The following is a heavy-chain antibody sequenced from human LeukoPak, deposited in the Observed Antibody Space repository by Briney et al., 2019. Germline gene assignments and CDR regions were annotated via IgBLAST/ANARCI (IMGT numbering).Heavy chain of an antibody. J-gene: IGHJ3*02. CDR1: GFTVSSNY. CDR2: IYSGGST. CDR3: ARDGRGGMVYAIPADDAFDI. V-gene: IGHV3-66*02. D-gene: IGHD2-8*01. Sequence: GGSLRLSCAASGFTVSSNYMSWVRQAPGKGLEWVSVIYSGGSTYYADSVKGRFTISRDNSKNTLYLQMNSLRAEDTAVYYCARDGRGGMVYAIPADDAFDIWGQGTMVTVSS.